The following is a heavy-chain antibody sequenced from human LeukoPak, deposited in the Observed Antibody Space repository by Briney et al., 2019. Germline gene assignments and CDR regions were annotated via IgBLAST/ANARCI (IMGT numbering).Heavy chain of an antibody. D-gene: IGHD6-6*01. J-gene: IGHJ3*02. V-gene: IGHV1-69*05. CDR2: IIPIFGTA. CDR1: GGTFSSYA. CDR3: ASRGVIAARPGFPAFDI. Sequence: SVKVSCKASGGTFSSYAISWVRQAPGQGFEWMGGIIPIFGTANYAQKFQGRVTITTDESTSTAYMELSSLRSEDTAVYYCASRGVIAARPGFPAFDIWGQGTMVTVSS.